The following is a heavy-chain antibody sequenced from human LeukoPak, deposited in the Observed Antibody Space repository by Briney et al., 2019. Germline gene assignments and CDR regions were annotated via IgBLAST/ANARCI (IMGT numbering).Heavy chain of an antibody. J-gene: IGHJ3*02. CDR1: GFTFSSYA. CDR3: AKLSVTMIVVVTSDAFDI. Sequence: GGSLRLSCAASGFTFSSYAMSWVRQAPGKGLEWVSAISGSGGSTYYADSVKGRFTISRDNSKNTLYLQMNSLRAEDTAVYYCAKLSVTMIVVVTSDAFDIWGQGTMVTVSS. CDR2: ISGSGGST. D-gene: IGHD3-22*01. V-gene: IGHV3-23*01.